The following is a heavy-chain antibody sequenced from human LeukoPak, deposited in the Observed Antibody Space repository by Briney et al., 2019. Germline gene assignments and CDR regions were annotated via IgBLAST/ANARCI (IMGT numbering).Heavy chain of an antibody. J-gene: IGHJ4*02. V-gene: IGHV3-53*01. CDR3: ARDDGVRYDILTGYHA. CDR1: GFTFSIYA. CDR2: IYSGGST. D-gene: IGHD3-9*01. Sequence: GGSLRLSCAASGFTFSIYAMSWVRQAPGKGLEWVSVIYSGGSTYYADSVKGRFTISRDNSKNTLYLQMNSLRAEDTAVYYCARDDGVRYDILTGYHAWGQGTLVTVSS.